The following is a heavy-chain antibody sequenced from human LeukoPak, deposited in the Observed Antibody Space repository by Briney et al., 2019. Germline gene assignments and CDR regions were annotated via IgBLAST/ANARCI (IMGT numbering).Heavy chain of an antibody. CDR3: AVAGRGVGFDP. D-gene: IGHD6-19*01. CDR2: INHSGST. J-gene: IGHJ5*02. CDR1: GGSFSGYY. Sequence: PSETLSLTCAVYGGSFSGYYWSWIRQPPGKGLEWIGEINHSGSTNYNPSLKSRVTISVDTSKNQLSLKLSSVTAADTAVYYCAVAGRGVGFDPWGQGTLVTVSS. V-gene: IGHV4-34*01.